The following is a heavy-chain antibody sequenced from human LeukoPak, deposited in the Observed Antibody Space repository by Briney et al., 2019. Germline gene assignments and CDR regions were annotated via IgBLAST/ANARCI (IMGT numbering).Heavy chain of an antibody. D-gene: IGHD3-3*01. CDR3: AKNGVVITYYFDY. V-gene: IGHV3-7*01. Sequence: QSGGSLRLSCAASGFTFSSYWMTWVRQAPGKGLEWVASIKQDGSEKYYVDSVKGRFTISRDNAKNSLYLQMNSLRAEDTAVYYCAKNGVVITYYFDYWGQGTLVTVSS. J-gene: IGHJ4*02. CDR2: IKQDGSEK. CDR1: GFTFSSYW.